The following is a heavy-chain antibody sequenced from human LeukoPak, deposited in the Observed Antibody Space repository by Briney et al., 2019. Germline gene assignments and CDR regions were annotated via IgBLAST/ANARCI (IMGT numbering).Heavy chain of an antibody. Sequence: SVKVSCKASGGTFSSYAISWVRQAPGQGLEWMGRIIPILGIANYAQKFHGSVTITADKSTSTAYMELSSLRSEDTAVYYCARERLYYYGSGRDYYYGMDVWGQGTTVTVSS. CDR1: GGTFSSYA. J-gene: IGHJ6*02. V-gene: IGHV1-69*04. CDR3: ARERLYYYGSGRDYYYGMDV. CDR2: IIPILGIA. D-gene: IGHD3-10*01.